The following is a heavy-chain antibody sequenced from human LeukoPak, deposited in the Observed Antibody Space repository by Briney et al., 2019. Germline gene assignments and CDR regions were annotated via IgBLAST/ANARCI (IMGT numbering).Heavy chain of an antibody. CDR3: ARVPNDYGDFFFDY. D-gene: IGHD4-17*01. V-gene: IGHV4-39*07. CDR2: IYYSGST. J-gene: IGHJ4*02. Sequence: SETLSLTCIVSGGSNSSSSYFWGWIRQPPGKGLEWIGSIYYSGSTYYNPSLKSRVTISLDTSKNHFSLKLSSVTAADTAVYYCARVPNDYGDFFFDYWGQGTLVTVSS. CDR1: GGSNSSSSYF.